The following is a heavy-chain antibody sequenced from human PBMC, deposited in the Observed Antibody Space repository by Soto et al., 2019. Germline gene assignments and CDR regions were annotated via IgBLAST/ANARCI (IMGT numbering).Heavy chain of an antibody. CDR3: ARVGWGGDS. V-gene: IGHV4-31*03. CDR2: IYYSGRT. Sequence: PSETLSLTCNVSGASINSAGYYWSWIRQHPGKGPEWIGYIYYSGRTYYNPSLKTRVTISIGTSKTQFSLKMTSVTAVDTAVYFCARVGWGGDSWGQGTLVTVSS. CDR1: GASINSAGYY. J-gene: IGHJ4*02. D-gene: IGHD7-27*01.